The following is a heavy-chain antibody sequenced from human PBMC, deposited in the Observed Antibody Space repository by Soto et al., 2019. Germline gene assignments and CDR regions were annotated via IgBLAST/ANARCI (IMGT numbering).Heavy chain of an antibody. CDR1: GGTFSSYA. Sequence: VASVKVSCKASGGTFSSYAISWVRQAPGQGLEWMGGIIPIFGTANYAQKFQGRVTITADKSTSTAYMELSSLRSEDTAVYYCARALEVVAATYYYYYGMDVWGQGTTVTVSS. CDR2: IIPIFGTA. V-gene: IGHV1-69*06. D-gene: IGHD2-15*01. J-gene: IGHJ6*02. CDR3: ARALEVVAATYYYYYGMDV.